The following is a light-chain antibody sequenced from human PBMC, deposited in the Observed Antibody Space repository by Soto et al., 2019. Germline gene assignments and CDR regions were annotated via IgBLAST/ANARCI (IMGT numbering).Light chain of an antibody. CDR1: QSISSD. Sequence: DIQMTQSPSSLSASVGDRVTITCRASQSISSDLNCYQQKPGKAPKLLIYAASSLQSGVPSRFSGSGSGTDVTLTISSLQPEDFATYYCQQSYSTPRTFGQGTKVEIK. CDR2: AAS. CDR3: QQSYSTPRT. V-gene: IGKV1-39*01. J-gene: IGKJ1*01.